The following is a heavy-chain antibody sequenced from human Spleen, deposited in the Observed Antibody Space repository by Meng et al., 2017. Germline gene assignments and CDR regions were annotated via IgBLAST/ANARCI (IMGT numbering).Heavy chain of an antibody. CDR1: GYTFTNYA. CDR3: ARGFDFWSGYLTPFDY. V-gene: IGHV7-4-1*02. Sequence: VQLVQSRAGLMKPGASTKVSCRTSGYTFTNYALKWVRQAPGQGLEWMGWINTNTGNPTYAQGFTGRFGFSLDTSVSTAYLQISSLKAEDTAVYYCARGFDFWSGYLTPFDYWGQGTLVTVSS. CDR2: INTNTGNP. J-gene: IGHJ4*02. D-gene: IGHD3-3*01.